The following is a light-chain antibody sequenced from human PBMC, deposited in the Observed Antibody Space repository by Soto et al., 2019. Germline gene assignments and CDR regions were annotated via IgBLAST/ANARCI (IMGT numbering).Light chain of an antibody. CDR3: SSYTGSNNSV. J-gene: IGLJ1*01. Sequence: QSALTQPPSASGSPGQSLTISCTGTSSDVGGYNYVSWYQQHPGKAPKLMIYEVSKRPSGVPDRFSGSKSGNTASLTVSGLQAEDEADYYCSSYTGSNNSVFGTGTKLTVL. CDR1: SSDVGGYNY. CDR2: EVS. V-gene: IGLV2-8*01.